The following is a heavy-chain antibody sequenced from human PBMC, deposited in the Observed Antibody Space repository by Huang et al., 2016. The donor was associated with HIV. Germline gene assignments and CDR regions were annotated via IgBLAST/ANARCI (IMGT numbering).Heavy chain of an antibody. CDR1: GFTFDDYA. CDR3: ARRGVMVRGAHFDY. Sequence: EVQLVESGGGLVQPGRSLRLSCSASGFTFDDYARDGGGEAPGKGLGGVSGISWNSGSIGYADSVKGRFTISRDNAKNSLYLQMNSLRAEDTALYYCARRGVMVRGAHFDYWGLGTLVTVSS. D-gene: IGHD3-10*01. CDR2: ISWNSGSI. V-gene: IGHV3-9*01. J-gene: IGHJ4*02.